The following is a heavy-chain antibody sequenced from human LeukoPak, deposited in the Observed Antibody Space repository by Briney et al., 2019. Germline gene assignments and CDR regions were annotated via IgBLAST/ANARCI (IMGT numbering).Heavy chain of an antibody. CDR1: GVSFSGYY. CDR3: ARGGRSGFVVVPGPKRGRSYFDY. J-gene: IGHJ4*02. D-gene: IGHD2-2*01. V-gene: IGHV4-34*01. CDR2: INHSGST. Sequence: XETLSLTCAGYGVSFSGYYWAWIRRPPGKGLEWIGEINHSGSTNYKQSLKKGVTISEDITKNKLSLKLSYVSAADRAVYFCARGGRSGFVVVPGPKRGRSYFDYWGQGSLVTVSS.